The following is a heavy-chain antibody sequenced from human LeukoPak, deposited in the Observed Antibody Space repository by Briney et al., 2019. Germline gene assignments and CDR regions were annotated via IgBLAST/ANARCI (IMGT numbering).Heavy chain of an antibody. D-gene: IGHD5-12*01. CDR2: IYHSGST. Sequence: PSETLSLTCTVSGGSISSSSYYWGWIRQPPGKGLEWIGYIYHSGSTYYNPSLKSRVTISVDRSKNQFSLKLSSVTAADTAVYYCARATTTWDAFDIWGQGTMVTVSS. J-gene: IGHJ3*02. CDR3: ARATTTWDAFDI. CDR1: GGSISSSSYY. V-gene: IGHV4-39*07.